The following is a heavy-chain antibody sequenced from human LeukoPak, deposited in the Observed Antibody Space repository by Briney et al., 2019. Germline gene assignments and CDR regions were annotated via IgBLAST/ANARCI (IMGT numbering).Heavy chain of an antibody. CDR3: AKHRGSGVAGTGGVES. Sequence: GGSLRLSCAASGFSFSDYAMTWVRQAPGKGLEWVSVITGSDLSTYYADSVRGRFTISRDNSKNTLYLQMNSLRADDTAVYYCAKHRGSGVAGTGGVESWGQGTLVTVSS. D-gene: IGHD6-19*01. CDR1: GFSFSDYA. V-gene: IGHV3-23*01. J-gene: IGHJ4*02. CDR2: ITGSDLST.